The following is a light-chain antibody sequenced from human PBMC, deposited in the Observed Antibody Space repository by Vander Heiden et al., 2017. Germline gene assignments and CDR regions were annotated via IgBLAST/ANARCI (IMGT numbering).Light chain of an antibody. CDR3: SSYSSSSTL. CDR2: RLS. CDR1: NSDDGGYKY. V-gene: IGLV2-14*01. Sequence: QSALTQPASVSGSPGPAITISCTGTNSDDGGYKYVSWYQQHQGKATHLMIYRLSNRPSGVSKRFSGAKSGTTASLTISGRQAEDDADYYGSSYSSSSTLFGTGTKVTVL. J-gene: IGLJ1*01.